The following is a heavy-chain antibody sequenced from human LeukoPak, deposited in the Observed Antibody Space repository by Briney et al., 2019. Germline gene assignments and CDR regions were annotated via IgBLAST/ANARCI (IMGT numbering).Heavy chain of an antibody. CDR2: IYYSGST. V-gene: IGHV4-59*08. CDR1: GGSISSYY. Sequence: SETLSLTCTVSGGSISSYYWSWIRQPPGKGLEWIGYIYYSGSTNYNPSLKSRVTMSVDTSKNQFSLKLSSVTAADTAVYYCARGIPQWPARVDYWGQGTLVTVSS. CDR3: ARGIPQWPARVDY. J-gene: IGHJ4*02. D-gene: IGHD6-19*01.